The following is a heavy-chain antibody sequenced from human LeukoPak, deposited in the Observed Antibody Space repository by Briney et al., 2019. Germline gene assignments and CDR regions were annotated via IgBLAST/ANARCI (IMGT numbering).Heavy chain of an antibody. CDR1: GFTFSSYG. J-gene: IGHJ4*02. D-gene: IGHD3-22*01. V-gene: IGHV3-33*01. Sequence: GRSLRLSCAASGFTFSSYGMHWVRQAPGKGLEWVAVIWYDGSNKYYADSVKGRFTISRDNPKNTLYLQMNSLRAEDTAVYYCARVPSYYYDSSGYFDYWGQGTLVTVSS. CDR2: IWYDGSNK. CDR3: ARVPSYYYDSSGYFDY.